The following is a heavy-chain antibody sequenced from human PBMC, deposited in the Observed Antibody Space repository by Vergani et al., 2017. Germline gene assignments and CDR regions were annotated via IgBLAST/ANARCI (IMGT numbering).Heavy chain of an antibody. Sequence: QVQLVQSGAEVKKPGASVKVSCKVSGYTLTELSMHWVRQAPGKGLEWMGGFDPEDGETIYAQKFQGRVTMTEDTSTDTAYMELSSLRSEDTAGYYCATPSFHYYDSSGPGGMDVWGQGTTVTVSS. V-gene: IGHV1-24*01. D-gene: IGHD3-22*01. CDR2: FDPEDGET. J-gene: IGHJ6*02. CDR1: GYTLTELS. CDR3: ATPSFHYYDSSGPGGMDV.